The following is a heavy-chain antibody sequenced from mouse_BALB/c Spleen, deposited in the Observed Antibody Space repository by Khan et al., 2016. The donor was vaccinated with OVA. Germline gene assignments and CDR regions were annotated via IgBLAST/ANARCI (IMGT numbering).Heavy chain of an antibody. CDR3: APIGTYYVSFAY. Sequence: EVELVESGPELVKPGASVRMSCKTSGYTFTSYVMHWVKQKPGLGLEWIGYIYPFNDDTKYNEKFKGKATLTSDKSSSTAYMELSSLTSEDSAVYSCAPIGTYYVSFAYWGQGTLVTVSA. V-gene: IGHV1S136*01. CDR1: GYTFTSYV. CDR2: IYPFNDDT. J-gene: IGHJ3*01. D-gene: IGHD1-1*01.